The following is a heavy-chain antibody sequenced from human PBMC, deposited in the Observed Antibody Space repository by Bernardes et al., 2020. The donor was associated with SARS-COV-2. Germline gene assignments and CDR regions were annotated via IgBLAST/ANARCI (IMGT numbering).Heavy chain of an antibody. CDR1: GVTFDDYA. Sequence: GWSLRLSCAASGVTFDDYAMHWVRQAPGKGLEWVSGISWNSGSIGYADSVKGRFTISRDNAKNSLYLQMNSLRAEDTALYYCVKDSNYDFVGWSFDPWGQGILVTVSS. CDR3: VKDSNYDFVGWSFDP. J-gene: IGHJ5*02. CDR2: ISWNSGSI. V-gene: IGHV3-9*01. D-gene: IGHD3-3*01.